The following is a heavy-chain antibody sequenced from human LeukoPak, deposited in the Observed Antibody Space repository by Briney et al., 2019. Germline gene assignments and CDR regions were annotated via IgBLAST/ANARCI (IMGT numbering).Heavy chain of an antibody. CDR2: IYHSGST. D-gene: IGHD3-3*01. Sequence: SETLSLTCTVSGYSISSGYYWGWIRQPPGKGLEWIGSIYHSGSTYYNPSLKSRVTISVDTSKNQFSLKLSSVTAADTAVYYCARDASPYDFWSGYYFQQLRSGWFDPWGQGTLVTVSS. V-gene: IGHV4-38-2*02. CDR3: ARDASPYDFWSGYYFQQLRSGWFDP. CDR1: GYSISSGYY. J-gene: IGHJ5*02.